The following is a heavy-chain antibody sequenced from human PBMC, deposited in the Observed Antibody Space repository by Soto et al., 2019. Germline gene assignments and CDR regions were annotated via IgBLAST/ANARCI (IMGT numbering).Heavy chain of an antibody. D-gene: IGHD1-20*01. V-gene: IGHV3-33*01. CDR1: GFTFSSYG. CDR3: ARVHLYNWNDHYFDY. J-gene: IGHJ4*02. CDR2: IWYDGSNK. Sequence: GGSLRLSCAASGFTFSSYGMHWVRQAPGKGLEWVAVIWYDGSNKYYADSVKGRFTISRDNSKNTLYLQMNSLRAEDTAVYYCARVHLYNWNDHYFDYWGQGTLVTVSS.